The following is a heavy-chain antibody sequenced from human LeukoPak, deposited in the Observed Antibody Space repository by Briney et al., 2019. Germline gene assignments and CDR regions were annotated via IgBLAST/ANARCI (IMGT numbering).Heavy chain of an antibody. Sequence: SETLSLTCTVSGGSISSGGYYWSWIRQPPGKGLEWIGYIYHSGSTYYNPSLKSRVTISVDRSKNQFSLKLSSVTAADTAVYYCARGRGSEGGYFDYWGQGTLVTVSS. V-gene: IGHV4-30-2*02. CDR2: IYHSGST. CDR3: ARGRGSEGGYFDY. J-gene: IGHJ4*02. CDR1: GGSISSGGYY. D-gene: IGHD3-16*01.